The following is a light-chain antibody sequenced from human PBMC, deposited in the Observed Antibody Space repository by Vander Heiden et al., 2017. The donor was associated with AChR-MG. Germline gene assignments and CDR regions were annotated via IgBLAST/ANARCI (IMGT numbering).Light chain of an antibody. CDR3: SSYTSSSTLYV. V-gene: IGLV2-14*01. CDR1: SSDVGGYNY. J-gene: IGLJ1*01. CDR2: DVS. Sequence: QSALTQPASVSGSPGQSITISCTGTSSDVGGYNYVSWYQQHPGKAPKLMSYDVSKRPSGVSNRFAGSKSGNTASLTISGLQAEDEADYYGSSYTSSSTLYVFGTGTKVTVL.